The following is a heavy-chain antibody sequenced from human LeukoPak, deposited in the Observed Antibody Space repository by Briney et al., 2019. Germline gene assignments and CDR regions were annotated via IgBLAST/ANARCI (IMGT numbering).Heavy chain of an antibody. J-gene: IGHJ6*03. D-gene: IGHD6-13*01. CDR3: ATSPSALFYSTSQTPYYMDV. CDR2: FDPEDGET. Sequence: ASVKVSCKVSGHTLTELSMHWVRQAPGKGLEWMGGFDPEDGETIYAQKFQGRVTMTEDTSTDTAYMELSSLRSEDTAVYYCATSPSALFYSTSQTPYYMDVWGKGTTVTVSS. V-gene: IGHV1-24*01. CDR1: GHTLTELS.